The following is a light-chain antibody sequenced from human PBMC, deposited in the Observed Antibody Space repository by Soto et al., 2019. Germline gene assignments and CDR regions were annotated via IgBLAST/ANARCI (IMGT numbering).Light chain of an antibody. CDR2: DDI. Sequence: QSALTQPASVSGSPGQSITISCTGITGDIRSYQLVSWYQQYPGKAPKLIIYDDIKWPSGVSSRFSGSKSGNTASLTISGLQPEAKADYLCGQNSGFNTPYVSASGTKVTVL. J-gene: IGLJ1*01. CDR3: GQNSGFNTPYV. CDR1: TGDIRSYQL. V-gene: IGLV2-23*01.